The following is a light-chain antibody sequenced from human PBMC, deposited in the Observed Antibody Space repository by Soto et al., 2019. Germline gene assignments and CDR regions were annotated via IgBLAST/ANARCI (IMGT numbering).Light chain of an antibody. J-gene: IGKJ4*01. CDR3: QQSHNAPLT. V-gene: IGKV1-39*01. CDR2: GAT. Sequence: DIRMTQSPSSLSASVGDRVTLTCRASEDLISYLNWYQHKPGRAPTVLVYGATTLPSGVPSRFSGSGSGTEFTFTISSLQPEDFATYYCQQSHNAPLTFGGGTKVE. CDR1: EDLISY.